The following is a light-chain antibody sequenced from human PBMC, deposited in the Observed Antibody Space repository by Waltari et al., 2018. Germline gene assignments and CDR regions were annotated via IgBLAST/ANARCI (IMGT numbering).Light chain of an antibody. CDR1: SNNVGSYDL. J-gene: IGLJ3*02. V-gene: IGLV2-23*02. CDR2: EVI. CDR3: GSYAASAPTLV. Sequence: QSALTQPASVSGSPGQSITISCTGTSNNVGSYDLVSWYQFRPGEVPKLLIYEVIKRASGVSARCSGSRSGNTASLTISRLQAEDEAAYYCGSYAASAPTLVFGGGTNLTVL.